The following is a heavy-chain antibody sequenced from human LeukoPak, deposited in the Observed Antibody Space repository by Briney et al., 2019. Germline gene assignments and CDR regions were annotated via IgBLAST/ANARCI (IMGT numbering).Heavy chain of an antibody. J-gene: IGHJ3*02. Sequence: GTSLRLSCAASGFTFSTYPMHWVRQAPGMGLEWAAYISYDGTITYYADSVKGRFTISRDNSKNTLYAQMNRLRTEDTAVYYCAREGVTSPGAFDIWGQGTMLAVSS. CDR2: ISYDGTIT. CDR3: AREGVTSPGAFDI. D-gene: IGHD4-17*01. V-gene: IGHV3-30-3*01. CDR1: GFTFSTYP.